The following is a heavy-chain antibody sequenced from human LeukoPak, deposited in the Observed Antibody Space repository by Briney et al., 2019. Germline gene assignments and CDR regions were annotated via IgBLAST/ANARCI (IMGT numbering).Heavy chain of an antibody. CDR1: GYTFTSYD. Sequence: GASVKVSCKASGYTFTSYDINWVRQATGQGLEWMGWINPNSDATKYSQKFQGRVTMTRDTSISTTYMDLTRLTSDDTAVYYCARGPEYGGTIDYWGQGTLVTVSS. CDR3: ARGPEYGGTIDY. V-gene: IGHV1-2*02. J-gene: IGHJ4*02. CDR2: INPNSDAT. D-gene: IGHD4-23*01.